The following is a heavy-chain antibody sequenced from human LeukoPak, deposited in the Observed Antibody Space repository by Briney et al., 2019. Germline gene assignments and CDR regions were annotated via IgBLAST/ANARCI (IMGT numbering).Heavy chain of an antibody. CDR2: INIDGSTI. J-gene: IGHJ4*02. V-gene: IGHV3-74*01. Sequence: GGSLRLSCVPSTPTFASYWMDWVRQAPGKGLVWVSRINIDGSTINYADSVKGRFTISRENAKNTLYRQMNSHEADETAVYYCVRAGQYRFDYWGQGTLVTVSS. D-gene: IGHD2-2*01. CDR1: TPTFASYW. CDR3: VRAGQYRFDY.